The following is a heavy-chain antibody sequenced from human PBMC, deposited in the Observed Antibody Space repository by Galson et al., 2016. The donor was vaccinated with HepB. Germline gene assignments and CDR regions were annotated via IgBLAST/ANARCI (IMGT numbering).Heavy chain of an antibody. D-gene: IGHD2-8*01. J-gene: IGHJ6*02. CDR1: GFTFSDYN. V-gene: IGHV3-21*01. CDR3: AKMGYYYYDMDV. Sequence: SLRLSCAASGFTFSDYNMNWVRQAPGKGLEWVSSISSTSSYIYYADSLKGRFTISRDNAKNSLYLQMNSLRAEDTAVYYCAKMGYYYYDMDVWGQGTTVTVSS. CDR2: ISSTSSYI.